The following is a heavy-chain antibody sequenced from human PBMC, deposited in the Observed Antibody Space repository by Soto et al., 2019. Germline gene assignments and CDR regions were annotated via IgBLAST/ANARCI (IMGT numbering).Heavy chain of an antibody. J-gene: IGHJ6*02. CDR2: ISYDGSNK. D-gene: IGHD2-15*01. CDR3: ARDVWMCSGGSCYRSHRYRMAV. CDR1: GFSFSRSA. V-gene: IGHV3-30-3*01. Sequence: VTLSCAASGFSFSRSAMHWVRHAPGKGPEWVAVISYDGSNKYYADYVKGRFTIPRDNSKNTLYLQMKSLRAEXTAVYYCARDVWMCSGGSCYRSHRYRMAVWGQGTTVTGSS.